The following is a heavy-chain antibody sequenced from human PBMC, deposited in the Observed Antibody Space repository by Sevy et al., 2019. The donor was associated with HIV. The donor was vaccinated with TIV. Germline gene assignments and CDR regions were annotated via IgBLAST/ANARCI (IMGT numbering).Heavy chain of an antibody. V-gene: IGHV3-30-3*01. CDR3: ARDRYYYDSSGYYSGAFDI. Sequence: GGSLRLSCAASGFTFSSYAMHWVRQAPGKGLEWGAVISYDGSNKYYGDSGKGRFTISGDNSKNTLYLQMNSLRAEDTAVYYCARDRYYYDSSGYYSGAFDIWGQGTMVTVSS. D-gene: IGHD3-22*01. CDR2: ISYDGSNK. CDR1: GFTFSSYA. J-gene: IGHJ3*02.